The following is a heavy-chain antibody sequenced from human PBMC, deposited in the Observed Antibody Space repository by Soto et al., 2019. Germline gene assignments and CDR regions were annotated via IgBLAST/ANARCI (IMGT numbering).Heavy chain of an antibody. D-gene: IGHD2-21*02. CDR1: GYTFTSYA. CDR2: INAGNGNT. V-gene: IGHV1-3*05. CDR3: AREAYCGGDCYWYFDL. Sequence: QVQLVQSGAEEKKPGASVKVSCKASGYTFTSYAMHWVRQAPGQRLEWMGWINAGNGNTKYSQKFQGRVTITRDTSASTAYMELSSLRSEDTAVYYCAREAYCGGDCYWYFDLWGRGTLVTASS. J-gene: IGHJ2*01.